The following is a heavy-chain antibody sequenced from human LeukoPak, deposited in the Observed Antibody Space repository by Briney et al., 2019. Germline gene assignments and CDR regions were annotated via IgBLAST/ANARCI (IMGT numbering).Heavy chain of an antibody. CDR3: ARGGVRGVNWFDP. J-gene: IGHJ5*02. Sequence: PGGSLRLSCAASGFTFSTYSMNWVRQAPGKGLEWVSSISSSSSYIYYADSVKGRFTISRDNAKNSLYLQMNSLRPEDTAMYYCARGGVRGVNWFDPWGQGTLVTVSS. CDR2: ISSSSSYI. D-gene: IGHD2-8*01. V-gene: IGHV3-21*04. CDR1: GFTFSTYS.